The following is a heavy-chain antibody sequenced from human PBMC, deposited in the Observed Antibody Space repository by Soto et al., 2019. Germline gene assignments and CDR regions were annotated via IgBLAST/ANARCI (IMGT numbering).Heavy chain of an antibody. V-gene: IGHV3-30*18. CDR2: ISYDERNK. Sequence: QVQLVESGGGVVQPGRSLRLSCSASGFTFSSYGMHWVRQAPGKGLEWVTVISYDERNKYYADSVKGRFTISRDNSKNTLYLQTNSLRAEDTAVYYCAKVGGNYHEYYYYGMDVWGQGTTVTVSS. CDR1: GFTFSSYG. D-gene: IGHD1-7*01. J-gene: IGHJ6*01. CDR3: AKVGGNYHEYYYYGMDV.